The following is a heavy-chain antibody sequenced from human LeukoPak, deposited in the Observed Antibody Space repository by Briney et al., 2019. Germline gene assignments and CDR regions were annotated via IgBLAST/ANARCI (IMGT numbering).Heavy chain of an antibody. CDR3: ARHSGYHSTMYLDY. V-gene: IGHV1-69*01. CDR2: IIPIFGTA. Sequence: SVKVSCKASGGTFSSYAISWVRQAPGQGLEWMGGIIPIFGTANYAQKFQGRVTITADESTSTVYMELSSLRSEDTAVYYCARHSGYHSTMYLDYWGQGTLVTVSS. J-gene: IGHJ4*02. D-gene: IGHD3-22*01. CDR1: GGTFSSYA.